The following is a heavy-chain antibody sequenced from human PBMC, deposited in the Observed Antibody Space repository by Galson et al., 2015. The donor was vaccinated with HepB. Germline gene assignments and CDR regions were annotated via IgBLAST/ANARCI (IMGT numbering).Heavy chain of an antibody. CDR3: ARPNGTYAQWAFDV. CDR2: ISGYNGNT. V-gene: IGHV1-18*01. Sequence: SVKVSCKASGYIFTTYGITWVRQAPGQGLEWMGWISGYNGNTKNAQKFQGRVTMTTDTSTSTAYMELSSLRSEDTAVYYCARPNGTYAQWAFDVWGQGTMVAVSS. J-gene: IGHJ3*01. D-gene: IGHD1-26*01. CDR1: GYIFTTYG.